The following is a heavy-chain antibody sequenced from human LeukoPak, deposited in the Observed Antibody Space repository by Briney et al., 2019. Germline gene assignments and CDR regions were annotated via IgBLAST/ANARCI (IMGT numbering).Heavy chain of an antibody. CDR2: ISGSGGST. J-gene: IGHJ4*02. CDR1: GFTFSSYA. V-gene: IGHV3-23*01. D-gene: IGHD3-22*01. Sequence: GGSLRLSCAASGFTFSSYAMSWVRQAPGKRLEWVSAISGSGGSTYYADSVKGRFTISRDNSKNTLYLQMNSLRAEDTAVYYCAKAVYYYDSSGYYYFDYWGQGTLVTVSS. CDR3: AKAVYYYDSSGYYYFDY.